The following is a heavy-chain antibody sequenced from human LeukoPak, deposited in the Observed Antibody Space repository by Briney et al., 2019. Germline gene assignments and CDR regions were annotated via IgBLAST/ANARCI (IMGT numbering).Heavy chain of an antibody. J-gene: IGHJ3*02. V-gene: IGHV3-30-3*01. Sequence: PGGSLRLSCAASGFTFSSYAMHWVRQAPGKGLEWVAVISYDGSNKYYADSVKGRFTISRDNSKNTLYLQMNSLRAEDTAVYYCARDRDTMVRGVNAFDIWGQGTMVTASS. CDR2: ISYDGSNK. CDR3: ARDRDTMVRGVNAFDI. D-gene: IGHD3-10*01. CDR1: GFTFSSYA.